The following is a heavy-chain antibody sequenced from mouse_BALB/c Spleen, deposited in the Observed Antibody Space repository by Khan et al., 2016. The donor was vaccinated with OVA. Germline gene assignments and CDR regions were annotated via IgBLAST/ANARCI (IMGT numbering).Heavy chain of an antibody. CDR1: GYTFTDYV. CDR2: IYPGSGSI. V-gene: IGHV1-81*01. Sequence: QVQLQQSGPELVKPGASVKMSCKASGYTFTDYVISWVKQRTGQGLEWIGEIYPGSGSIYYNEKFKGKATLTADTSSNTAYMQLSSLTSEDSAVFFGAKSFYVNSYAMDYWGQGTSVTVSS. J-gene: IGHJ4*01. D-gene: IGHD2-1*01. CDR3: AKSFYVNSYAMDY.